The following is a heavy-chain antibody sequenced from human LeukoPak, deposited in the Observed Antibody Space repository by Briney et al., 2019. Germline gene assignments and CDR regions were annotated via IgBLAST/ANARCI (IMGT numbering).Heavy chain of an antibody. V-gene: IGHV3-15*01. J-gene: IGHJ6*02. D-gene: IGHD6-13*01. CDR3: TTEGVIAAATYGMDV. CDR2: IKSKTDGGTT. CDR1: GFTFSNAW. Sequence: GGSLRLSCAASGFTFSNAWMSWVRQAPGKGLEWVGRIKSKTDGGTTGYAAPVKGRFTISRDDSKNTLYMQMNSLKTEDTAVYYCTTEGVIAAATYGMDVWGQGTTVTVSS.